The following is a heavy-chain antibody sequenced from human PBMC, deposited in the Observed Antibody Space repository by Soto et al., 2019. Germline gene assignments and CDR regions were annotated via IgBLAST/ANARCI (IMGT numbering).Heavy chain of an antibody. Sequence: SETLSLTCTVSGGSISSTTYYWGWIRQPPGKGLEWIGSIYYSGSTYYNPSLKSRITISVDTSKNQFSLKLSSVTAADTAVYYCAGIHLYINWFDPWGQGTLVTVS. D-gene: IGHD5-18*01. V-gene: IGHV4-39*01. CDR1: GGSISSTTYY. J-gene: IGHJ5*02. CDR3: AGIHLYINWFDP. CDR2: IYYSGST.